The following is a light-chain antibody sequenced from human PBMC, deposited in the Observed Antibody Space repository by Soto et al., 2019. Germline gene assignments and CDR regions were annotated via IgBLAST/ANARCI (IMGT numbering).Light chain of an antibody. Sequence: DIQMTQSPSSLSASVGDRVTITCQASQDISNYLNWYQQKLGKAPNLLIYDASNLETGVPSRFSGSGSGTEFTLTISSLQPDDSATYYCQQYNTFWTFGQGTKVDIK. CDR3: QQYNTFWT. CDR1: QDISNY. J-gene: IGKJ1*01. V-gene: IGKV1-33*01. CDR2: DAS.